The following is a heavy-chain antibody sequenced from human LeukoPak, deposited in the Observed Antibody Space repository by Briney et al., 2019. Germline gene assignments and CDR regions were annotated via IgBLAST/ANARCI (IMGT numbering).Heavy chain of an antibody. CDR1: GGSISSGDYY. CDR3: ARVVTPPSGILEQLVIGSFDP. J-gene: IGHJ5*02. CDR2: IYYSGST. D-gene: IGHD6-6*01. V-gene: IGHV4-30-4*01. Sequence: PSETLSLTCTVSGGSISSGDYYWSWIRQPPGKGLEWIGYIYYSGSTYYNPSLKSRVTISVDTSKNQFSLKLSSVTAADTAVYYCARVVTPPSGILEQLVIGSFDPWGQGTLVTVSS.